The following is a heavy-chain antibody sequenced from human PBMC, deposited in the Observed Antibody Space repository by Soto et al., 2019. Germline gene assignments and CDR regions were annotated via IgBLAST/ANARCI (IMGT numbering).Heavy chain of an antibody. CDR1: GFTFSSYN. J-gene: IGHJ2*01. V-gene: IGHV3-21*01. CDR3: ARRQEDYDLWTGYYMRYFDL. Sequence: EVQLVESGGGLVKPGGSLRLSCVASGFTFSSYNMNWVRQAPGKGLEWVSSISSSSSYRDYADSVKGRFTTSRDNAKNSXYTXMNSLRAEDTALYYCARRQEDYDLWTGYYMRYFDLWGRGTLVTVSS. CDR2: ISSSSSYR. D-gene: IGHD3-3*01.